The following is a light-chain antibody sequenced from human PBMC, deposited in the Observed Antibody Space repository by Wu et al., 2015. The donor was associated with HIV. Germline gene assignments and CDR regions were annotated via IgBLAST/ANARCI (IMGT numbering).Light chain of an antibody. J-gene: IGKJ2*03. CDR3: QQYNNWPYS. V-gene: IGKV3-15*01. CDR1: QSVSSSY. Sequence: EIALTQSPGTLSLSPGERATLSCRASQSVSSSYLAWYQQKPGQAPRLLIYGASTRATDIPARFSGGGSGTEFTLAISSLQSEDFAVYYCQQYNNWPYSFGQGTKLEIK. CDR2: GAS.